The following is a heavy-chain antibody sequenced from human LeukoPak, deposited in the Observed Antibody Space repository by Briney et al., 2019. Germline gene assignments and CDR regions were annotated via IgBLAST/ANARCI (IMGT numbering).Heavy chain of an antibody. CDR3: AREAYYDSSGDNWFDP. D-gene: IGHD3-22*01. CDR2: ISAYNGNT. CDR1: GYTFTSYG. V-gene: IGHV1-18*01. J-gene: IGHJ5*02. Sequence: GASVKVSCKASGYTFTSYGISWVRQAPGQGLEWMGWISAYNGNTNYAQKLQGRVTMTTDTSTSTAYMELRSLRSDDTAVYCCAREAYYDSSGDNWFDPWGQGTLVTVSS.